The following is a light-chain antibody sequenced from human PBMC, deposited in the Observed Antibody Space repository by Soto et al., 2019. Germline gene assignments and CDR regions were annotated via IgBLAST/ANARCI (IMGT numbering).Light chain of an antibody. CDR3: QQYGGSAPWT. J-gene: IGKJ1*01. V-gene: IGKV3-20*01. Sequence: ENVLTQPPGPLSVSPGDRVTLSCRASQTVNNNYLAWYQQKPGQAPRLLIYGASTPATGTPARFSGSGSGTHFTLTVSRLEPEDFAVYYCQQYGGSAPWTFGPGTKVDIK. CDR2: GAS. CDR1: QTVNNNY.